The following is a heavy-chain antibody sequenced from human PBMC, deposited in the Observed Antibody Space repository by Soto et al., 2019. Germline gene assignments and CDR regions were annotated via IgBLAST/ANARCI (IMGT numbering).Heavy chain of an antibody. Sequence: SETLSLTCAVSGGSISSSNWWSWVRQPPGKGLEWIGEIYHSGSTNYNPSLKSRVTISVDKSKNQFSLKLSSVTAADTAVYYCARGPPGFSYYFDYWGQGTLVTVSS. J-gene: IGHJ4*02. CDR2: IYHSGST. CDR3: ARGPPGFSYYFDY. D-gene: IGHD7-27*01. CDR1: GGSISSSNW. V-gene: IGHV4-4*02.